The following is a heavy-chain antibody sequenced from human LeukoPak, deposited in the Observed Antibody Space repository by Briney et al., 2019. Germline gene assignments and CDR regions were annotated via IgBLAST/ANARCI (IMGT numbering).Heavy chain of an antibody. CDR1: GYTFTGYY. CDR3: ARAPPYGSGSYYWANLDY. V-gene: IGHV1-2*02. J-gene: IGHJ4*02. Sequence: ASVKVSCKASGYTFTGYYMHWVRQAPGQGLEWMGWINPNSGGTNYAQKFQGRVTMTRDTYISTAYMELSRLRSDDTAVYYCARAPPYGSGSYYWANLDYWGQGTLVTVSS. D-gene: IGHD3-10*01. CDR2: INPNSGGT.